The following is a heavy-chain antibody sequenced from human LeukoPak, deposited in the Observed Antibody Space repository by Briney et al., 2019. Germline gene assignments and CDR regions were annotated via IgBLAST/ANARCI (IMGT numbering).Heavy chain of an antibody. D-gene: IGHD4-23*01. CDR2: IIPILGIA. J-gene: IGHJ6*02. CDR1: GGTFSSYA. Sequence: ASVKVSCKASGGTFSSYAISWVRQAPGQGLGWMGRIIPILGIANYAQKFQGRVTITADKSTSTAYMELSSLRSEDTAVYYCARDRDYGGNYYYYGMDVWGQGTTVTVSS. V-gene: IGHV1-69*04. CDR3: ARDRDYGGNYYYYGMDV.